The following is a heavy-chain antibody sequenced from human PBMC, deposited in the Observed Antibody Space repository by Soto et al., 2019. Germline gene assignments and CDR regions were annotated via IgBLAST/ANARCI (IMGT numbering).Heavy chain of an antibody. CDR1: NGSVSGYY. CDR3: ARWWKFSANFDY. D-gene: IGHD2-15*01. V-gene: IGHV4-34*01. J-gene: IGHJ4*02. Sequence: QVQLHQWGAGLLKPSETLSLTCAVYNGSVSGYYWSWIRQPPGKGLEWIGEINHSGRTNYNPSLKSTVTISIDTSKNQFSLEVRSVPAADPAVYYCARWWKFSANFDYWGQGALVTVST. CDR2: INHSGRT.